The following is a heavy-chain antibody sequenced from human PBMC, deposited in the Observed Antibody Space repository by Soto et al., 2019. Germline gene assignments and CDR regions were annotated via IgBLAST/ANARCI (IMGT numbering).Heavy chain of an antibody. CDR2: IKQDGSEK. CDR3: ARRVLFGVVIHPFDY. V-gene: IGHV3-7*01. J-gene: IGHJ4*02. Sequence: EVQLVESGGGLVQPGGSLRLSCAASGFTFSSYWMSWVRQAPGKGLEWVANIKQDGSEKYYVDSVKGRFTISRDNAKNSLYLQMNSLRAEDTAVYYCARRVLFGVVIHPFDYWGQGTLVTVSS. CDR1: GFTFSSYW. D-gene: IGHD3-3*01.